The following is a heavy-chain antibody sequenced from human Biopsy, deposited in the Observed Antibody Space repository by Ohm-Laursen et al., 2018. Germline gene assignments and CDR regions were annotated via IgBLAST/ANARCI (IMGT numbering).Heavy chain of an antibody. Sequence: SETLSLTCGVYGGSFNGYYCSWIRQPPGKGLEWIGEINDSGRTNYNPSLRSRVTFSVDTSKNQFSLKLSSVTAADTAVYYCARGTNYYGSGRNRHWFDPWGQGTQVTVSS. V-gene: IGHV4-34*01. CDR3: ARGTNYYGSGRNRHWFDP. CDR1: GGSFNGYY. D-gene: IGHD3-10*01. CDR2: INDSGRT. J-gene: IGHJ5*02.